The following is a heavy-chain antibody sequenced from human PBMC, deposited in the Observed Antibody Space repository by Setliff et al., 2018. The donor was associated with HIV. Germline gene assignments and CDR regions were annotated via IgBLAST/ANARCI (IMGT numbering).Heavy chain of an antibody. CDR3: ARDRYSGSSTDY. CDR2: ISSSSSYT. CDR1: GGSFSGYY. D-gene: IGHD1-26*01. Sequence: LSLTCAVYGGSFSGYYWSWVRQAPGKGLEWVSYISSSSSYTHYADSVKGRFTISRDNVKNSLYLQMNSLRAEDTAVYYCARDRYSGSSTDYWGQGTLVTVSS. V-gene: IGHV3-11*06. J-gene: IGHJ4*02.